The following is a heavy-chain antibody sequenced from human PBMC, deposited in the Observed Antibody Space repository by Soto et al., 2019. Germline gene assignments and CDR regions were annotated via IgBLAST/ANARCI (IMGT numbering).Heavy chain of an antibody. CDR1: GGSFSGYY. V-gene: IGHV4-34*01. J-gene: IGHJ5*02. D-gene: IGHD4-17*01. CDR3: ASIFATVVTSYNWFDP. CDR2: INHSGST. Sequence: TLSLTCAVYGGSFSGYYWSWIRQPPGKGLEWIGEINHSGSTNYNPSLKSRVTISVDTSKNQFSLKLSSVTAADTAVYYCASIFATVVTSYNWFDPWGQGTLVTVSS.